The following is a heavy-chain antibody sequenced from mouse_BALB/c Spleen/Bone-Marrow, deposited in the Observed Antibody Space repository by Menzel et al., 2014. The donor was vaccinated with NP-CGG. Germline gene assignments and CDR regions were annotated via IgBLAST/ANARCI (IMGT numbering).Heavy chain of an antibody. CDR3: ARAWYFDY. V-gene: IGHV5-6-3*01. CDR2: INSNGGST. CDR1: GFTFSSYG. Sequence: EVHLVESGGGLVQPGGSLKLSCAASGFTFSSYGMSWVRQTPDKRLELVATINSNGGSTYYPDSVKGRFTISRDNAKNTLYLQMSSLKSEDTAMYYCARAWYFDYWGQGTSLTVSS. J-gene: IGHJ2*03.